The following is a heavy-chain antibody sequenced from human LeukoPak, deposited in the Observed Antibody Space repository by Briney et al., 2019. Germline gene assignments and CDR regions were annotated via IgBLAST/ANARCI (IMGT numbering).Heavy chain of an antibody. D-gene: IGHD5-12*01. V-gene: IGHV1-69*13. Sequence: SVKVSCTASGGTFRSYAISWVRQAPGQGLEWMGGIIPIFGTANYAQEFQGRVTITADESTSTAYMELSSLRSEDSAVYYCARPEYSGYEDEFYFDYWGQGTLVTVSS. CDR3: ARPEYSGYEDEFYFDY. CDR2: IIPIFGTA. J-gene: IGHJ4*02. CDR1: GGTFRSYA.